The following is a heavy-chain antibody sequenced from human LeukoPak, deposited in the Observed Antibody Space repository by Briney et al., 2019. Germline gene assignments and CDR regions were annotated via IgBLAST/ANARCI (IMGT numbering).Heavy chain of an antibody. Sequence: GGSLRLSCAASGFTFSSYAMHWVRQAPGKGLEWVAVISYDGSNKYYADSVRGRFTISRDNSKNTLYLQMNSLRAEDTAVYYCAGEWDTAMAPAPPFDYWGQGTLVTVSS. CDR3: AGEWDTAMAPAPPFDY. J-gene: IGHJ4*02. CDR1: GFTFSSYA. CDR2: ISYDGSNK. V-gene: IGHV3-30-3*01. D-gene: IGHD5-18*01.